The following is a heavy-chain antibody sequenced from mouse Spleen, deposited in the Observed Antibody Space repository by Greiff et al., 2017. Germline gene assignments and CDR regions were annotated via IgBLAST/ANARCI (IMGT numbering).Heavy chain of an antibody. Sequence: QVQLQQPGAELVKPGASVKLSCKASGYTFTSYWMHWVKQRPGQGLEWIGEINPSNGRTNYNEKFKSKATLTVDKSSSTAYMQLSSLTSEDSAVYYCARDTTATDYYAMDYWGQGTSVTVSS. D-gene: IGHD1-2*01. V-gene: IGHV1S81*02. CDR3: ARDTTATDYYAMDY. CDR1: GYTFTSYW. J-gene: IGHJ4*01. CDR2: INPSNGRT.